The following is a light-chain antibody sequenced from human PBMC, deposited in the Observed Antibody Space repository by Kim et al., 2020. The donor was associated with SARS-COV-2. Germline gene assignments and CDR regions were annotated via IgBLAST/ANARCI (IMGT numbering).Light chain of an antibody. V-gene: IGKV1-5*01. CDR1: QSISNW. CDR2: DAS. J-gene: IGKJ4*01. Sequence: DIQMTQSPSTLSASVGDRVTITCRASQSISNWLAWYQQKPGKAPKLLICDASTLDTGVPSRFSGSGSGTEFTLTISSLQPEDFATYYCQQDNDYALTFGGGTKVDIK. CDR3: QQDNDYALT.